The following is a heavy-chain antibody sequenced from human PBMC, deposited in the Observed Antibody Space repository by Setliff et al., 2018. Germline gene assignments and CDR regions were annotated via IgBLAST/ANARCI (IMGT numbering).Heavy chain of an antibody. Sequence: ETLSLTCSVSGASVSSNDYFWAWIRQPPRERLHWIGTLYPSGFTYYNPSLRDRVTISADSSKDELSLSLQSVTAADSAVYYCARLKVGNNWPDYWGQGTLVTVS. CDR2: LYPSGFT. V-gene: IGHV4-39*01. J-gene: IGHJ4*02. D-gene: IGHD1-1*01. CDR3: ARLKVGNNWPDY. CDR1: GASVSSNDYF.